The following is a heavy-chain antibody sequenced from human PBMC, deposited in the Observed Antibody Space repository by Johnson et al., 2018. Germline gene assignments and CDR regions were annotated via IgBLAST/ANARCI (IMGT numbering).Heavy chain of an antibody. D-gene: IGHD2/OR15-2a*01. V-gene: IGHV3-23*04. CDR3: AKGGGTFNYYYGMDV. CDR1: GFTFSSYA. J-gene: IGHJ6*02. CDR2: ISGSGGST. Sequence: VQLVQSGGGLVQPGGSLRLSCAASGFTFSSYAMSWVRQAPGKGLEWVSAISGSGGSTYYADSVKGRFTISRDNSKNTRYLQMNSRGAEDPAVYYCAKGGGTFNYYYGMDVWGQGTTVTVSS.